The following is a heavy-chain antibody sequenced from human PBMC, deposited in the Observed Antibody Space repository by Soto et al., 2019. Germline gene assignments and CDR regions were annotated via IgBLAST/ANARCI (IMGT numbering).Heavy chain of an antibody. CDR1: GFTFSSYS. V-gene: IGHV3-48*04. J-gene: IGHJ4*02. D-gene: IGHD1-26*01. CDR2: ISSSSSTI. Sequence: GGSLRLSCAASGFTFSSYSMNWVRQAPGKGLEWVSYISSSSSTIYYADSVKGRFTISRDNAKNTLYLQMNSLRAEDTAVYFCVRDDPGLGMDYWGLGTLVTVSS. CDR3: VRDDPGLGMDY.